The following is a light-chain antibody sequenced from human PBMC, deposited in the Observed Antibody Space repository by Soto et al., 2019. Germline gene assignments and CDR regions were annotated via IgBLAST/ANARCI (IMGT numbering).Light chain of an antibody. CDR1: QAISSY. J-gene: IGKJ1*01. CDR3: QQLNSYPWT. V-gene: IGKV1-9*01. CDR2: AAS. Sequence: DIQLTQSPSFLSASVEDRVTITCRASQAISSYLAWFQQRPGKAPKVLIYAASTLQSGVPSRFSGSASGTEFTLTISSLQPEDFATYFCQQLNSYPWTFGQGTKVEIK.